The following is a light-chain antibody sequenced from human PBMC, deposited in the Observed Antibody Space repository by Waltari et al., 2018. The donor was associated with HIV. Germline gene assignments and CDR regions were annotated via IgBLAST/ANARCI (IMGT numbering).Light chain of an antibody. Sequence: YVVTQPPSVSVAPGQTAKITCAGDDIGGKSVHWYQKRPGQAPLLLIYSDNVRPSKIPDRFSGSNAFGTFALTIRRVEAVDEADYYCQVCDHKTDYRVVFGGGTRLTVL. CDR1: DIGGKS. J-gene: IGLJ2*01. V-gene: IGLV3-21*04. CDR2: SDN. CDR3: QVCDHKTDYRVV.